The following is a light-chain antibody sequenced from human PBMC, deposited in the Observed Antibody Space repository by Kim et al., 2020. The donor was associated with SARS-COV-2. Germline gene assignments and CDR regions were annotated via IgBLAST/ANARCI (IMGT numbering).Light chain of an antibody. CDR2: NAS. V-gene: IGKV1-39*01. Sequence: DIQMTQSPSSLSASVGDRVTITCRASQDISRYLNWYQQKPGKAPKLLIYNASSLQSGVPSRFTGSGSETDFTLTITSLQPEDYATYYCQQTSGAPRTFGQGTKVDIK. CDR1: QDISRY. CDR3: QQTSGAPRT. J-gene: IGKJ1*01.